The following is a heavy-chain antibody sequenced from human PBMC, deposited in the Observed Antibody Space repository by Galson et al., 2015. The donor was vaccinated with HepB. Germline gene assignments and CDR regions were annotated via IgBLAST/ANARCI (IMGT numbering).Heavy chain of an antibody. CDR2: IWYDGNNK. CDR3: ARGPQQWLDLNDAFDI. V-gene: IGHV3-33*01. J-gene: IGHJ3*02. D-gene: IGHD6-19*01. CDR1: GFTFSSYG. Sequence: SLRLSCAASGFTFSSYGMHWVRQAPGKGLEWVAVIWYDGNNKYYADSVKGRFTISRDNSKNTLYLQMNSLRAEDTAVYYCARGPQQWLDLNDAFDIWGQGTMVTVSS.